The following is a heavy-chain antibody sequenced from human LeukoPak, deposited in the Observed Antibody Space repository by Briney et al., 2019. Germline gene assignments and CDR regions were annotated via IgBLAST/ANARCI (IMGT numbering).Heavy chain of an antibody. CDR3: EASTGTWFGSIDY. CDR1: GFTFTNAW. Sequence: GGSLRLSGAASGFTFTNAWLNWVRQAPGKGLEWVGRIKSKSDGGTTDYAAPVKGRFTISRDDSKSTVFLQMNSLKTEDTGVYFCEASTGTWFGSIDYWGQGTLVTVSS. D-gene: IGHD3-10*01. V-gene: IGHV3-15*01. CDR2: IKSKSDGGTT. J-gene: IGHJ4*02.